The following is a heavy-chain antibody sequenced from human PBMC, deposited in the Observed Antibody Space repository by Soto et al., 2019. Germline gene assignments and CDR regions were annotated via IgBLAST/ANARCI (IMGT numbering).Heavy chain of an antibody. CDR3: AKREGNTYGLFH. CDR2: IKTDGSST. J-gene: IGHJ4*02. CDR1: GFTFSDYW. D-gene: IGHD5-18*01. Sequence: GGSLRLSCAASGFTFSDYWIHWVRQAPGKGLVWVSRIKTDGSSTDYADSVKGRFTISRDNAKNTLYLQMNSLSAEDTAVYYCAKREGNTYGLFHWGQGTLVTVSS. V-gene: IGHV3-74*01.